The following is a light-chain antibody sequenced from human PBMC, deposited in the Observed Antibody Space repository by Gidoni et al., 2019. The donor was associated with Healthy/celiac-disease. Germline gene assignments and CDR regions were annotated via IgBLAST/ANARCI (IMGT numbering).Light chain of an antibody. J-gene: IGKJ1*01. CDR3: QQFNSYPSWT. CDR1: QVISSA. CDR2: DAS. V-gene: IGKV1-13*02. Sequence: ALQLTQSPSSLSASVGDRVTITCRASQVISSALAWYQQKSGKAPKLLIYDASSLESGVPSRFSGSGSWTDFTVTISILQPEDFSTYYCQQFNSYPSWTFGQGTEVEIK.